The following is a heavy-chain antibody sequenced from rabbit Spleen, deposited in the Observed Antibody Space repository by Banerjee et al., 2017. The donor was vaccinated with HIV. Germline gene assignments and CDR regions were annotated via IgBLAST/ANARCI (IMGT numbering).Heavy chain of an antibody. Sequence: QEQLVESGGGLVLPGGSLKLSCKASGFDFSRYGVSWVRQAPGKGLEWIGYIDPVFGIAYYASGVNGRFTISRENTQNTVYLQLNSLTAADTATYFCVRDQAHMLDLWGPGTLVTVS. D-gene: IGHD1-1*01. CDR3: VRDQAHMLDL. CDR2: IDPVFGIA. CDR1: GFDFSRYG. J-gene: IGHJ4*01. V-gene: IGHV1S47*01.